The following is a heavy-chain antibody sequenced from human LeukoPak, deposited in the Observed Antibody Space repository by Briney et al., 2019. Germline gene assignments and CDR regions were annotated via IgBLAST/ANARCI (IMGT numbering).Heavy chain of an antibody. CDR2: INHSGST. CDR1: GGSFSGYY. CDR3: ATDRGYSGSYFDY. V-gene: IGHV4-34*01. D-gene: IGHD1-26*01. Sequence: SETLSLTCAVYGGSFSGYYWSWIRQPPGKGLEWIGEINHSGSTDYNPSLKSRVTISVDTSKNQFSLKLSSVTAADTAVYYCATDRGYSGSYFDYWGQGTLVTVSS. J-gene: IGHJ4*02.